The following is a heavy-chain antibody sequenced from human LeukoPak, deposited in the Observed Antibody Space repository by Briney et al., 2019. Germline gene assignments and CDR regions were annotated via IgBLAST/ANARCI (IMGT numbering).Heavy chain of an antibody. D-gene: IGHD3-22*01. Sequence: PSETLSLTCTVSGGSISSSSYYWGWIRQPPGKGLEWIGSIYYSGSTYYNPSLKSRVTISVDTSKNQFSLKPSSVTAADTAVYYGGRGGDYYYNSSVYIRGGKETLVTVSS. CDR1: GGSISSSSYY. CDR3: GRGGDYYYNSSVYIR. CDR2: IYYSGST. J-gene: IGHJ4*02. V-gene: IGHV4-39*07.